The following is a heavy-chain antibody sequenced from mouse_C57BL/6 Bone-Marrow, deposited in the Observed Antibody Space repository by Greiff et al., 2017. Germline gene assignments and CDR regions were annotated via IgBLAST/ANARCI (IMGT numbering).Heavy chain of an antibody. V-gene: IGHV1-59*01. D-gene: IGHD2-3*01. Sequence: QVQLQQPGAELVRPGTSVKLSCKASGYTFTSYWMHWVKQRPGQGLEWIGVIDPSDSYTNYNQKFKGKATLTVDTSSSTAYMQLSSLTSEDSAVYYCARVGDGYYSYYFDYWGQGTTLTVSS. CDR1: GYTFTSYW. CDR3: ARVGDGYYSYYFDY. CDR2: IDPSDSYT. J-gene: IGHJ2*01.